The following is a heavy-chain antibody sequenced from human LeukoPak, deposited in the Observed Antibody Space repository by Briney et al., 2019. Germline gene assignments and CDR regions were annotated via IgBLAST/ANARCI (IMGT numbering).Heavy chain of an antibody. J-gene: IGHJ3*02. Sequence: PSQTLSLTCTVSGGSVSSGSYYWSWIRQPAGKGLEWIGRIYTSGSTNYNPSLKSRVTISVDTSKNQFSLKLSSVTAADTAVYYCAKTTDPYQLLDIWGQGTMVTVSS. CDR2: IYTSGST. CDR1: GGSVSSGSYY. CDR3: AKTTDPYQLLDI. D-gene: IGHD2-2*01. V-gene: IGHV4-61*02.